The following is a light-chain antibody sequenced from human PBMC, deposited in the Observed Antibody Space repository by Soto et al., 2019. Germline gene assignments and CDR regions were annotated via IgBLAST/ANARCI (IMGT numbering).Light chain of an antibody. CDR2: LGS. Sequence: DIVMTQSPLSLPVTPGEPACISFRASQSLLHSNGYNYLDWYLQKPGQSPQLLIYLGSYRASGVPDRFSGSGSGTDFTLKISRVEAEDVGVYYCMQPLQSWTFGQGTKVDIK. CDR1: QSLLHSNGYNY. V-gene: IGKV2-28*01. J-gene: IGKJ1*01. CDR3: MQPLQSWT.